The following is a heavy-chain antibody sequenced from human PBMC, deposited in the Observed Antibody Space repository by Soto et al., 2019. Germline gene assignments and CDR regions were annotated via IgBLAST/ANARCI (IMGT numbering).Heavy chain of an antibody. V-gene: IGHV1-58*02. Sequence: GASVKVSCKASGFTFTSSAMQWVRQARRQRLEWIGWIVVGSGNTHYAQKFQERVTITRDMSTSTAYMELSSLRSEDTAVYYCAAGYCSGGSCYPPLYAFDIWGQGTMVTVSS. CDR3: AAGYCSGGSCYPPLYAFDI. CDR1: GFTFTSSA. D-gene: IGHD2-15*01. J-gene: IGHJ3*02. CDR2: IVVGSGNT.